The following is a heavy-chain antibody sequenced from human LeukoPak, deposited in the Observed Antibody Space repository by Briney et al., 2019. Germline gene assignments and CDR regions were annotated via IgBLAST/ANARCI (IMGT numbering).Heavy chain of an antibody. Sequence: ASVKVSCKASGGTFSSYAISWVRQAPGQGLEWMGGIIPIFGTANYAQKFQGRVTITADESTSTAYMELSSLRSEDTAVYYCARWSGYYYYFDYWGQGTLVTVSS. CDR1: GGTFSSYA. V-gene: IGHV1-69*01. J-gene: IGHJ4*02. CDR2: IIPIFGTA. D-gene: IGHD3-3*01. CDR3: ARWSGYYYYFDY.